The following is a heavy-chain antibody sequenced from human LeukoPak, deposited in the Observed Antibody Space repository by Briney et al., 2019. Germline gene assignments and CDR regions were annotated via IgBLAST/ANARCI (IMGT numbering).Heavy chain of an antibody. Sequence: SETLSLTCTVSGDSINNNNYYWGWIRQPPGKGLEWIGNIYHSGSTYYNPSLKSRVTISVDTSKNQFSLKLSSVTAADTAVYYCARGQQRDAFDIWGQGTMVTVSS. V-gene: IGHV4-39*07. CDR2: IYHSGST. CDR1: GDSINNNNYY. CDR3: ARGQQRDAFDI. J-gene: IGHJ3*02. D-gene: IGHD6-13*01.